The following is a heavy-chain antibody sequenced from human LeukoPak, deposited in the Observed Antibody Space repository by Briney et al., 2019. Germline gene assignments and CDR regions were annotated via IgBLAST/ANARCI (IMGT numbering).Heavy chain of an antibody. D-gene: IGHD3-9*01. CDR2: ISAFNGKT. J-gene: IGHJ5*02. V-gene: IGHV1-18*01. CDR1: GYSFTRYG. Sequence: ASVKVSCKASGYSFTRYGISWIRQAPGQGLEWRGWISAFNGKTSYGQKFQGRVTMTTDTSTSTAYMELRSLRFDDTAVYYCARNWFNSIPLQNWFDPWGQGTLVTVSS. CDR3: ARNWFNSIPLQNWFDP.